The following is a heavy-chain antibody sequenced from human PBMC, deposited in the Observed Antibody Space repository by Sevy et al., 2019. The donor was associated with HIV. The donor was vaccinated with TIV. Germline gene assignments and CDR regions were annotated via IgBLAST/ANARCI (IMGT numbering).Heavy chain of an antibody. Sequence: ASVKVSCKASGYTFTSYGISWVRQAPGQGLEWMGWISAYNGNTNYTQKLQGRVTMTTDTSRSTAYMELRSLRSDDTAVDYCARDPYCSGGSCWTTGGWYGMDVWGQGTTVTVSS. CDR1: GYTFTSYG. V-gene: IGHV1-18*01. CDR3: ARDPYCSGGSCWTTGGWYGMDV. D-gene: IGHD2-15*01. J-gene: IGHJ6*02. CDR2: ISAYNGNT.